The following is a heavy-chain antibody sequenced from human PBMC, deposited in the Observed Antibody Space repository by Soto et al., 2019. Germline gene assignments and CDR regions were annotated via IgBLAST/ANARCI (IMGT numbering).Heavy chain of an antibody. CDR2: IYYSGST. CDR1: GGSISSSSYY. CDR3: AGAAGTYYYYGMDV. D-gene: IGHD6-13*01. V-gene: IGHV4-39*01. Sequence: PSETLSLTCTVSGGSISSSSYYWGWIRQPPGKGLEWIGSIYYSGSTYYSPSLKSRVTISVDTSKNQFSLKLSSVTAADTAVYYCAGAAGTYYYYGMDVWGQGTTVTVSS. J-gene: IGHJ6*02.